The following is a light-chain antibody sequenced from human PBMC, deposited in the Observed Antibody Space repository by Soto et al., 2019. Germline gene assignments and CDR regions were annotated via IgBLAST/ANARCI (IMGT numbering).Light chain of an antibody. Sequence: DIQMTQSPSTLSASVGDRVTITCRASQSISSWLAWYQQKPGTAPKLLIYKASTLQTGVPSRFSGSGSGTEFTLTISSLQPDDFATSYCQQYNDNWTFGQGTKV. CDR2: KAS. CDR3: QQYNDNWT. J-gene: IGKJ1*01. V-gene: IGKV1-5*03. CDR1: QSISSW.